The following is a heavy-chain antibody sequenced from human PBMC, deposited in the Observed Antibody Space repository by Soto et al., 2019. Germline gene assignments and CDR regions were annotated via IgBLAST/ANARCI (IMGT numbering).Heavy chain of an antibody. CDR2: TSGSGGDV. V-gene: IGHV3-23*04. CDR1: GFTFSSYS. J-gene: IGHJ6*02. Sequence: EVQLVESGGGLVKPGGSLRLSCAASGFTFSSYSMNWVRQAPGKGLEWVSSTSGSGGDVYHAGSVKGRFTISRDNSKNTLYLQMNSLRAEDTAIYYCAKGWLYGAGMGVWGQGTTVTVSS. D-gene: IGHD3-22*01. CDR3: AKGWLYGAGMGV.